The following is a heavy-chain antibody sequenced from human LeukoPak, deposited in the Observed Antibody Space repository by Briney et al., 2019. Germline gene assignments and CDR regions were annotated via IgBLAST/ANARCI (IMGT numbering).Heavy chain of an antibody. D-gene: IGHD4-17*01. CDR1: GYSISSGYY. CDR3: ARDLYGDLDY. CDR2: IYHSGST. V-gene: IGHV4-38-2*02. J-gene: IGHJ4*02. Sequence: SETLSLTCTVSGYSISSGYYWGWIRQPPGKGLEWIGSIYHSGSTYYNPSLKSRVTISVDTTKNQFSLKLSSVTAADTAVYYCARDLYGDLDYWGQGTLVTVSS.